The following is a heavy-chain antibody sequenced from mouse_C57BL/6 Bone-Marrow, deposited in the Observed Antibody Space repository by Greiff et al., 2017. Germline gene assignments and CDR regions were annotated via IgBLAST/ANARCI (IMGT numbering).Heavy chain of an antibody. CDR3: ARSGPLGRSFDY. V-gene: IGHV1-55*01. D-gene: IGHD4-1*01. CDR2: IYPTSGRT. J-gene: IGHJ2*01. CDR1: GYTFTSYW. Sequence: QVQLQQPGAELVKPGASVKMSCKASGYTFTSYWITWMKQRPGQGLEWIGDIYPTSGRTNYNEKFKSKAILTVDTSSNTAYMQRSSLTSEASAVFYCARSGPLGRSFDYWGQGTTLTVSS.